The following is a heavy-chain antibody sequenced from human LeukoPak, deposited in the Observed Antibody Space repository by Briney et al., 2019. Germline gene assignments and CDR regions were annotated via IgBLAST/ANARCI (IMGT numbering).Heavy chain of an antibody. Sequence: SVKVSCKASGGTFNHFGINWVRQAPGHGLEWMGRIIPIRDLTKYAPKIQDRVTITADKSTSTAYMELNSLRSEDTAVYFCARDSGRPPTSFDYWGQGTLVTVSS. J-gene: IGHJ4*02. V-gene: IGHV1-69*04. CDR1: GGTFNHFG. CDR2: IIPIRDLT. D-gene: IGHD1-1*01. CDR3: ARDSGRPPTSFDY.